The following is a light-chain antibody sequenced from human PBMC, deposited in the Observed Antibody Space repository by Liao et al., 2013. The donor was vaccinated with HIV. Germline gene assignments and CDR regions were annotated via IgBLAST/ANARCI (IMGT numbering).Light chain of an antibody. CDR1: KLGDKF. CDR2: QDT. Sequence: SYELTQPPSVSVSPGQTASITCSGYKLGDKFACWYQQKPGQSPLLVIYQDTKRPSGIPERFSGSNSGNTATLTISGTQAMDEADYFCQSWDNNTYVFGSGTKVTVL. CDR3: QSWDNNTYV. J-gene: IGLJ1*01. V-gene: IGLV3-1*01.